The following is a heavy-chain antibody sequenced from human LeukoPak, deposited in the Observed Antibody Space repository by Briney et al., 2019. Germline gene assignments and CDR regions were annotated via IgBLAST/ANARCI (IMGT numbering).Heavy chain of an antibody. V-gene: IGHV5-51*01. Sequence: GESLQISGKGSGYRFINFWIGWVRQMPGKGLEWMGIIHPGDSDTRYSPSFQGQVTISADKSISTAYLQWSSMKASDTAMYYCERRIYYYYGMDVWGQGTTVTVSS. CDR2: IHPGDSDT. CDR3: ERRIYYYYGMDV. CDR1: GYRFINFW. J-gene: IGHJ6*02.